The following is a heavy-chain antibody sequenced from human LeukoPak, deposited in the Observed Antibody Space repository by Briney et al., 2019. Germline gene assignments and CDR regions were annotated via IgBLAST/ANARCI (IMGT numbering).Heavy chain of an antibody. CDR1: GFTFSSYW. J-gene: IGHJ4*02. Sequence: GGSLRLSCVASGFTFSSYWMHWVRQTPGKGLVWVSRINNDGSSTRYADFVKGRSTISRDNAKNTLYLQMNSLRVEDTAVYHCVREFSGYDYWGQGTLVTVSS. CDR2: INNDGSST. V-gene: IGHV3-74*01. D-gene: IGHD5-12*01. CDR3: VREFSGYDY.